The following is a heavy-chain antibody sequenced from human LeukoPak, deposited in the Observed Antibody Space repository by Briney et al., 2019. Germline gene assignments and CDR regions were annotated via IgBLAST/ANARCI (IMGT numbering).Heavy chain of an antibody. CDR3: ARGRACTSTSCYAPNYYYYYGMDV. CDR1: GGSFSGYF. D-gene: IGHD2-2*01. V-gene: IGHV4-34*01. CDR2: INHSGST. J-gene: IGHJ6*02. Sequence: EPSETLSLTCAVYGGSFSGYFWSWIRQPPGKGLERIGEINHSGSTNYNPSLKSRVTISVDTSKNQFSLKLNSVTAADTGVFYCARGRACTSTSCYAPNYYYYYGMDVWGQGTTVTVSS.